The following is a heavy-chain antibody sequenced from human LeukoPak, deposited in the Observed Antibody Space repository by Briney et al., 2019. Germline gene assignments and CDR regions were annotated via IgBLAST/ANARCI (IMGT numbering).Heavy chain of an antibody. CDR1: GFTFRNYA. J-gene: IGHJ3*02. V-gene: IGHV3-23*01. CDR3: VKDRNAFDI. Sequence: GGSLRLSCAASGFTFRNYAMSWVRQAPGKGLEWVSAISGSGGSTYYADSVKGRFTMSRDNSKNTLYLQMNSLRAEDTAIYYCVKDRNAFDIWGQGTMVTVSS. CDR2: ISGSGGST.